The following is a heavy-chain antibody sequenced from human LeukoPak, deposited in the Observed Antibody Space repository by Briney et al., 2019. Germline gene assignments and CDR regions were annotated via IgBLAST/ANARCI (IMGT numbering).Heavy chain of an antibody. D-gene: IGHD1-26*01. CDR3: ARDRGSGRPFDY. CDR2: ISSSGSTI. J-gene: IGHJ4*02. V-gene: IGHV3-48*03. Sequence: PGGSLRLSCAASGFTFSSYEMNWVRQAPGKGLEWVSYISSSGSTIYYADSVKGRFTISRDNAKNSLYLQMNSLRAEDTAVYYCARDRGSGRPFDYWGQGTLVTVSS. CDR1: GFTFSSYE.